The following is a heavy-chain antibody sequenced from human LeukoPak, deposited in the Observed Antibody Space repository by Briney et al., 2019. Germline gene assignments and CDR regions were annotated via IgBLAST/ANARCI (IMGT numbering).Heavy chain of an antibody. CDR2: ISGSGGST. Sequence: GSLGLSCAASGFTFSSYAISWVRQAPGKGLEWVSAISGSGGSTYYADSVKGRFTISRDNSKNTLYLQMNSLRAEDTAVYYCATLARYCSGGSCYGGYYYYMDVWGKGTTVTVSS. CDR1: GFTFSSYA. J-gene: IGHJ6*03. V-gene: IGHV3-23*01. CDR3: ATLARYCSGGSCYGGYYYYMDV. D-gene: IGHD2-15*01.